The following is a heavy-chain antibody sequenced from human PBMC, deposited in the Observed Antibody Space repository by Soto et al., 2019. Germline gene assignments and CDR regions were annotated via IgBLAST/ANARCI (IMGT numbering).Heavy chain of an antibody. D-gene: IGHD3-22*01. CDR1: GYDFTTYW. J-gene: IGHJ4*02. CDR3: ARGSSYYYDSSGYFDY. V-gene: IGHV5-51*01. CDR2: IYPGDSDT. Sequence: GESLKISCEASGYDFTTYWIGWVRQKPGKGLEWMGIIYPGDSDTKYSPSFQGQVTISADKSISTAYLQWSSLKASDTAMYYCARGSSYYYDSSGYFDYWGQGTLVTVSS.